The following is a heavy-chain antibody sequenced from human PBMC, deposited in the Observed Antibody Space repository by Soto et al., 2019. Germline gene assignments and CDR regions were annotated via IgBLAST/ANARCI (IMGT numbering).Heavy chain of an antibody. CDR3: AHRSDGNTYFEY. Sequence: VGWIRQPPGKALEWLALVCWDDDKRYSPSLKSRLTITKDTPKNQVVLTMTNLDPVDTATYDCAHRSDGNTYFEYWSQGTPVTGFS. J-gene: IGHJ4*02. V-gene: IGHV2-5*02. CDR2: VCWDDDK. D-gene: IGHD2-15*01.